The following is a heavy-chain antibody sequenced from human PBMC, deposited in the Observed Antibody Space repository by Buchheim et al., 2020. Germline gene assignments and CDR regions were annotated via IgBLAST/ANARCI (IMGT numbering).Heavy chain of an antibody. J-gene: IGHJ6*02. CDR3: AKEGGYGDSRYYYYGMDV. CDR1: GFTFSSYG. D-gene: IGHD4-17*01. V-gene: IGHV3-30*18. CDR2: ISYDGSNK. Sequence: QVQLVESGGGVVQPGRSLRLSCAASGFTFSSYGMHWVRQAPGKGLEWVAVISYDGSNKYYADSVKGRFTISRANSKNTLYLQMNSLRAEDTAVYYCAKEGGYGDSRYYYYGMDVWGQGTT.